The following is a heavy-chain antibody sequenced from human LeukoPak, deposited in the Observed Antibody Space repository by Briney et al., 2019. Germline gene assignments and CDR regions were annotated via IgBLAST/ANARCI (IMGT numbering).Heavy chain of an antibody. CDR3: AKDSCSSNSCLWDY. J-gene: IGHJ4*02. D-gene: IGHD2-2*01. CDR2: LSGSGGST. V-gene: IGHV3-23*01. CDR1: GFTFSTYA. Sequence: PGGSLRLSCAASGFTFSTYAMNWVRQAPGKGLEWVSALSGSGGSTYYADSVKGRFTISRDNSKNTLYLQMKSLRAEDTAIYYCAKDSCSSNSCLWDYWGQGTLVTVSS.